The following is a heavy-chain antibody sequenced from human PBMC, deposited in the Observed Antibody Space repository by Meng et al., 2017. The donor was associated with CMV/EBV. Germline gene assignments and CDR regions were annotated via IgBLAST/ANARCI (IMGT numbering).Heavy chain of an antibody. V-gene: IGHV4-4*07. D-gene: IGHD2-15*01. CDR1: GGSISSYY. CDR2: IYTSGST. J-gene: IGHJ5*02. CDR3: ARSMVVAGDWFDP. Sequence: QLQPPDWGAGLLKPSATLSLTCTGSGGSISSYYWSWIRQPAGKGLEWIGRIYTSGSTNYNPSLKSRVTMSVDTSKNQFSLKLSSVTAADTAVYYCARSMVVAGDWFDPWGQGTLVTVSS.